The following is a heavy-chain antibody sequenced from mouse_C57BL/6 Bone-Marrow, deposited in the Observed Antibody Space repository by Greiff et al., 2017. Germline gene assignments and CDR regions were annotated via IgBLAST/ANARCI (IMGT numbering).Heavy chain of an antibody. Sequence: QVQLQQPGAELVKPGASVKLSCKASGYTFTSYWMQWVKQRPGQGLEWIGESDPSDSYTNYNQKFKGKATLTVDTSSSTAYMQLSSLTSEDSAVYYCAYDAGFAYWGQGTLVTVSA. V-gene: IGHV1-50*01. CDR3: AYDAGFAY. CDR2: SDPSDSYT. J-gene: IGHJ3*01. CDR1: GYTFTSYW. D-gene: IGHD2-12*01.